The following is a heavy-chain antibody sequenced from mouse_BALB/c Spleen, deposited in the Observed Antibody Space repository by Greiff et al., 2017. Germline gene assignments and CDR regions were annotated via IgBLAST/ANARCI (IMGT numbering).Heavy chain of an antibody. D-gene: IGHD6-1*01. CDR1: GYTFTDYN. CDR2: IYPYNGGT. J-gene: IGHJ3*01. V-gene: IGHV1S29*02. CDR3: APHSWFAY. Sequence: VQLKQSGPELVKPGASVKISCKASGYTFTDYNMHWVKQSHGKSLEWIGYIYPYNGGTGYNQKFKSKATLTVDNSSSTAYMELRSLTSEDSAFYYCAPHSWFAYWGQGTLVTVSA.